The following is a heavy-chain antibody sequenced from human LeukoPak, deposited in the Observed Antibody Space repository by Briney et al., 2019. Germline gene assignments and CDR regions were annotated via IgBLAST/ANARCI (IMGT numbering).Heavy chain of an antibody. J-gene: IGHJ3*02. CDR3: ARLVRYCSSTSCQKAFDI. V-gene: IGHV4-59*08. Sequence: SETLSLTCTVSGGSISSYYWSWIRQPPGKGLEWIGYIYYSGSTNYNPSLKSRVTISVDTSKNQFSLKLSSVTAADTAVYCCARLVRYCSSTSCQKAFDIWGQGTMVTVSS. CDR2: IYYSGST. D-gene: IGHD2-2*01. CDR1: GGSISSYY.